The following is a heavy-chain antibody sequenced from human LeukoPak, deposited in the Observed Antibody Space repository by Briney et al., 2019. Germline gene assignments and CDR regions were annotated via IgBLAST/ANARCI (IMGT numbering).Heavy chain of an antibody. CDR1: GGSISSYY. CDR2: IYYSGST. D-gene: IGHD3-22*01. Sequence: SETLSLTCTVSGGSISSYYWSWIRQPAGKGLEWIGYIYYSGSTGYNPSLKSRVTISVDTSKNQFSLKLSSVTAADTAVYYCARLYPQDSSGYYHYYYYGMDVWGQGTTATVSS. J-gene: IGHJ6*02. CDR3: ARLYPQDSSGYYHYYYYGMDV. V-gene: IGHV4-59*12.